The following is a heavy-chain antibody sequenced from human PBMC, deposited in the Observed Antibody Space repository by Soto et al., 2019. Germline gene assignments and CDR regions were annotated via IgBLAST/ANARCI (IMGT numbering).Heavy chain of an antibody. J-gene: IGHJ5*02. Sequence: ASVKVSCKASGFTFITYDFSWVRQAAGQGLEWMGWMNPNNGNADFAQKFRGRINMTRNTSISTAYLELSSLRSDDTAVYYCARGEIRTIFGVVIIFAWFDPWGQGTLVTVSS. D-gene: IGHD3-3*01. CDR2: MNPNNGNA. CDR3: ARGEIRTIFGVVIIFAWFDP. CDR1: GFTFITYD. V-gene: IGHV1-8*01.